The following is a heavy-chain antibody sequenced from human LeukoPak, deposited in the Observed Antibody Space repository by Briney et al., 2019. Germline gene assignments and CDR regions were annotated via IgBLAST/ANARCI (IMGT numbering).Heavy chain of an antibody. J-gene: IGHJ4*02. CDR3: ARLRVWFGELPKEGYYFDY. CDR1: GYTFTSYG. D-gene: IGHD3-10*01. Sequence: ASVKVSCKASGYTFTSYGISWVRQAPGQGLEWMGWISAYNGNTNYAQKLQGRVTMTTDTPTSTAYMELRSLRSDDTAVYYCARLRVWFGELPKEGYYFDYWGQGTLVTVSS. V-gene: IGHV1-18*01. CDR2: ISAYNGNT.